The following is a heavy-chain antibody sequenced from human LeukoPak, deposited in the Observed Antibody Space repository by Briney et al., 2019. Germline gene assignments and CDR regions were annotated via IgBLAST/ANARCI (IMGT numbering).Heavy chain of an antibody. CDR3: AREGHRDLLTFGEPNFDY. CDR1: GYTFTGYY. Sequence: ASVKVSCKASGYTFTGYYMHWVRQAPGQGLEGVGWIQPNRGGTNYAQKFQGWVTMTRDTSISTAYMELSRLRSDDTAVYYCAREGHRDLLTFGEPNFDYWGQGTLATVSS. CDR2: IQPNRGGT. D-gene: IGHD3-16*01. V-gene: IGHV1-2*04. J-gene: IGHJ4*02.